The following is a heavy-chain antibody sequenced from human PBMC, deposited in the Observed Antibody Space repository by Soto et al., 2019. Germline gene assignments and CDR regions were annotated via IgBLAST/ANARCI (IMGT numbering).Heavy chain of an antibody. CDR2: VHHTKGA. CDR1: DKSISKGIW. CDR3: ARAGFWNLDS. D-gene: IGHD1-1*01. Sequence: SETLSLTCVVSDKSISKGIWWNWVRHPPGQGREWIGEVHHTKGALYNPALRRRVTVAADLFITKTFLEVHALRAADTSGYDCARAGFWNLDSWGQGTAVTVCS. V-gene: IGHV4-4*02. J-gene: IGHJ4*02.